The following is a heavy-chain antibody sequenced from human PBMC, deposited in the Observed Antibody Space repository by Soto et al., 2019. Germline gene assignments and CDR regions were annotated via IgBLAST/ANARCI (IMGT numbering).Heavy chain of an antibody. CDR1: GGTFSSYA. V-gene: IGHV1-69*06. CDR2: IIPIFGTA. Sequence: GASVKVSCKASGGTFSSYAISWVRQAPGQGLEWMGGIIPIFGTANYAQKFQRRVTITADKSTSTAYMELSSLRSEDTAVYYCARHRGSPYCSSTSCYGYSFDPWGQGTLVTVSS. D-gene: IGHD2-2*01. CDR3: ARHRGSPYCSSTSCYGYSFDP. J-gene: IGHJ5*02.